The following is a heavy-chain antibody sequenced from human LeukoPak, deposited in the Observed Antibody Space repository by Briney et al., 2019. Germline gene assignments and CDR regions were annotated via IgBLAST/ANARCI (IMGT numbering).Heavy chain of an antibody. CDR1: EFIFRSYA. V-gene: IGHV3-23*01. J-gene: IGHJ6*02. Sequence: GGSLRLSCEASEFIFRSYAMSWVRQAPGKGLEWVSVISDSSGSTTYYADSVKGRFTISRDNSKNTVYLEMNSLRAEDSAVYYCARSTSAIYYYGLDVWGQGTTVTVSS. CDR3: ARSTSAIYYYGLDV. CDR2: ISDSSGSTT. D-gene: IGHD2-2*01.